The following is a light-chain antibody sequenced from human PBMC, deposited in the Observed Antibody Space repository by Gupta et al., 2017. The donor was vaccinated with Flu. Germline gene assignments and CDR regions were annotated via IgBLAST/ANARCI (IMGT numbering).Light chain of an antibody. CDR1: QNIVKW. CDR3: QQYADWWT. V-gene: IGKV1-5*03. J-gene: IGKJ1*01. CDR2: ETS. Sequence: DIPMTQSPSTLSASVGDRVTITCRASQNIVKWLAWYQQKPGKAPKLLIYETSTLEGGVPSRFSGSGSGTEFTLTIDSLQPDDFGTYYCQQYADWWTFGQGTRVE.